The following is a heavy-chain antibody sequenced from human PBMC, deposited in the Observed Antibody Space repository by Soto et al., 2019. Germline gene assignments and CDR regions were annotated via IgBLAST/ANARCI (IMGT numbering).Heavy chain of an antibody. V-gene: IGHV3-66*01. J-gene: IGHJ3*02. Sequence: GGSLRLSCAASGFTVSSNYMSWVRQAPGKGLEWVSVIYSGGSTYYADSVKGRFTISRDNSKNTLYLQMNSLRAEDTAVYYCATVNIVVVVAARPSDAFDIWGQGTMVTVSS. CDR3: ATVNIVVVVAARPSDAFDI. D-gene: IGHD2-15*01. CDR2: IYSGGST. CDR1: GFTVSSNY.